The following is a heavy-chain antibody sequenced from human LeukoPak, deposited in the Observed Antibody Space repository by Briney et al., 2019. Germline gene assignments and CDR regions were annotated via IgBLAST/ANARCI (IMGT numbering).Heavy chain of an antibody. CDR2: INSNSKTI. CDR3: ARGGPTGAIDD. V-gene: IGHV3-48*04. D-gene: IGHD3-16*01. CDR1: GFTFSDYS. Sequence: GGSLRLSCAASGFTFSDYSMNWVRQAPGRGLECLSYINSNSKTIWYADSVKGRFTISRDNAKNSLYLQMNSLRVEDTAVYFCARGGPTGAIDDWGQGTLVTVSS. J-gene: IGHJ4*02.